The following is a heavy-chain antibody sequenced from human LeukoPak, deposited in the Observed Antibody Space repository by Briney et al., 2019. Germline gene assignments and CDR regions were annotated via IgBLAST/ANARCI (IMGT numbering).Heavy chain of an antibody. J-gene: IGHJ4*02. D-gene: IGHD1-26*01. V-gene: IGHV3-64*01. CDR1: GFTFSTYP. CDR3: ARVLGSGSYYLDN. CDR2: ISSNGVYT. Sequence: GGSLRLSCAASGFTFSTYPMHWVRQAPGEGLEYLSGISSNGVYTYYANSVKGRFTISRDNSKNTLYLQMGSLRAEDMAVYYCARVLGSGSYYLDNWGQGTLVTVSS.